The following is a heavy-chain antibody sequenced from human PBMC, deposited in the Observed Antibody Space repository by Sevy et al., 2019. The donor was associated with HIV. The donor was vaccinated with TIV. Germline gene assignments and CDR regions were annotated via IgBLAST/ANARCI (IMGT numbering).Heavy chain of an antibody. Sequence: GGSLRLSCAVSGFSFSDYYMSWIRQAPGKGLEWVSDISRSSSYIYYADSVKGRFTISRDNAKTSLYLQMNSLRAEDTAVYYCARAYGDYVGGYYFDYWGQGTLVTVSS. J-gene: IGHJ4*02. D-gene: IGHD4-17*01. CDR2: ISRSSSYI. CDR3: ARAYGDYVGGYYFDY. V-gene: IGHV3-11*06. CDR1: GFSFSDYY.